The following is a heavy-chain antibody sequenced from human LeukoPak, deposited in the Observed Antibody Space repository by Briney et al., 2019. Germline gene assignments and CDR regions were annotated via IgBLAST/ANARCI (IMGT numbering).Heavy chain of an antibody. Sequence: SETLSLTCTVSGGSISSSSYYWGWIRQPPGKGLEWIGSIYYSGSTYYNPSLKSRVTISVDTSKNQFSLKLSSVTAADTAVYYCARGQWLPVFDFWGQGTLVTVSS. J-gene: IGHJ4*02. D-gene: IGHD3-22*01. V-gene: IGHV4-39*07. CDR2: IYYSGST. CDR3: ARGQWLPVFDF. CDR1: GGSISSSSYY.